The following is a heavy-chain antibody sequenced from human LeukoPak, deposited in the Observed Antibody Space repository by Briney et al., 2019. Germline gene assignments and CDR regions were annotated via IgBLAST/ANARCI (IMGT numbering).Heavy chain of an antibody. CDR3: ARGGRTAVAGTFDY. CDR1: GGSSSSYY. D-gene: IGHD6-19*01. CDR2: IYYSGST. Sequence: SETLSLTCTVSGGSSSSYYWSWIRQPPGKGLEWIGYIYYSGSTNYNPSLKSRVTISVDTSKNQFSLKLSSVTAAATAVYYCARGGRTAVAGTFDYWGQGTLVTVSS. J-gene: IGHJ4*02. V-gene: IGHV4-59*01.